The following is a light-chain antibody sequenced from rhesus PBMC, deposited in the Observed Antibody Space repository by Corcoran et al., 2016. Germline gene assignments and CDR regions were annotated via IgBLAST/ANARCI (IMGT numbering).Light chain of an antibody. CDR3: LQEYTTPFA. J-gene: IGKJ3*01. CDR2: AAS. Sequence: DIQMTQSPSSLSASVGDRVTVTCWASQGINKELSWYHQKPGKALTLLIYAASSLQTGVSSRFSGSGSGTDYTLTISSLQPEDVATYYCLQEYTTPFAFGPGTKLDIK. CDR1: QGINKE. V-gene: IGKV1-94*01.